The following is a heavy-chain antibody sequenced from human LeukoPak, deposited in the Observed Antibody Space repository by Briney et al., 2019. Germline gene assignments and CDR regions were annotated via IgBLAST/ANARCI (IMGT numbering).Heavy chain of an antibody. D-gene: IGHD4-17*01. V-gene: IGHV4-39*01. Sequence: PSETLSLTCTVSGGSISSSSFYWGWIRQPPGNGLEWIGSIYYSGSTYYKPSLKSRVTISIDTSKNQFSLKLSSVTAADTAVYSCASHTSYGDSFGYWGQGTLVTVSS. CDR2: IYYSGST. J-gene: IGHJ4*02. CDR3: ASHTSYGDSFGY. CDR1: GGSISSSSFY.